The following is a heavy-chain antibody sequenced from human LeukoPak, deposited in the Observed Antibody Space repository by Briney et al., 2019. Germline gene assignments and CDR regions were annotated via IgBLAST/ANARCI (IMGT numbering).Heavy chain of an antibody. Sequence: ASVKVSCKASGYILTNYAIHWVRQAPGQRLEWMGWTNAGNGKTKYSQEVQGGVTITRDTSANTAYMELSSLRSEDMAVYYCARSAEGYCSGASCSEYYFDYWGQGTLVTVSS. D-gene: IGHD2-15*01. CDR2: TNAGNGKT. CDR1: GYILTNYA. CDR3: ARSAEGYCSGASCSEYYFDY. V-gene: IGHV1-3*02. J-gene: IGHJ4*02.